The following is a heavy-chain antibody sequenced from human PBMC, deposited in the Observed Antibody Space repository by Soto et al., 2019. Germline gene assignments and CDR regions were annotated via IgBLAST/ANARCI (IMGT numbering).Heavy chain of an antibody. J-gene: IGHJ4*02. Sequence: QLGGSLRLSCEASEFLFSSYAMHWVRQAPGKGLQWVALISYDGSNKNYADPVKGRFTISRDNSKKTLFLQMDSLRPEDTAVYYCARVPAYPYYFDLWGQGTLVTVSS. CDR1: EFLFSSYA. V-gene: IGHV3-30-3*01. CDR2: ISYDGSNK. CDR3: ARVPAYPYYFDL.